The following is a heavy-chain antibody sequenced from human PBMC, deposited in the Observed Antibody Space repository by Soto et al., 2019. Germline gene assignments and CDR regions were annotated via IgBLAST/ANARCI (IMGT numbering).Heavy chain of an antibody. CDR1: GYTFTSYG. V-gene: IGHV1-18*04. CDR2: ISAYNGNT. J-gene: IGHJ2*01. D-gene: IGHD6-19*01. Sequence: QVQLVQSGAEVKKPGASVKVSCKASGYTFTSYGISWVRQAPGQGLEWMGWISAYNGNTNYAQKFQGWVTMTRDTSISTAYMELSRLRSDDTAVYYCARFRPSSGREGGTHWYFDLWGRGTLFTVSS. CDR3: ARFRPSSGREGGTHWYFDL.